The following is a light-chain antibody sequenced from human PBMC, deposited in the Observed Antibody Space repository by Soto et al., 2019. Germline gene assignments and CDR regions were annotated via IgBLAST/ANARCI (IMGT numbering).Light chain of an antibody. V-gene: IGKV1-39*01. Sequence: DIQMTQSPASLSASIGDRVTISCRASQTIGRNLNWYQQKPGKAPTLLMFTSSSLQSGAPSRFSGSGSGTDFILTISSLQPEDFATYYCQQSYSTPPTFGQGTKVDIK. CDR2: TSS. J-gene: IGKJ1*01. CDR1: QTIGRN. CDR3: QQSYSTPPT.